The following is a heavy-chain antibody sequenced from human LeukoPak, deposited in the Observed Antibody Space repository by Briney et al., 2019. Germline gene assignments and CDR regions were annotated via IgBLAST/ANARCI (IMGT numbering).Heavy chain of an antibody. CDR3: ARMYSSGWAYFDY. CDR2: INHSGST. D-gene: IGHD6-19*01. J-gene: IGHJ4*02. V-gene: IGHV4-34*01. Sequence: SETLSLTCAVYGGSFSGYYWSWIRQPPGKGLEWIGEINHSGSTSYNPSLKSRVTISVDTSKNQFSLKLSSVTAADTAVYYCARMYSSGWAYFDYWGQGTLVTVSS. CDR1: GGSFSGYY.